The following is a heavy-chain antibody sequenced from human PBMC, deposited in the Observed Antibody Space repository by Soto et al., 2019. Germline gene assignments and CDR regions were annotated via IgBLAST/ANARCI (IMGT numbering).Heavy chain of an antibody. D-gene: IGHD3-3*01. V-gene: IGHV3-21*01. CDR2: ISSSSSYI. CDR3: ARDSINSATSPCWSEYYYCMDV. Sequence: GGSLRLSCAASGFTFSSYSMNWVRQAPGKGLEWVSSISSSSSYIYYANSVKGRFTISRDNAKNSLYLQLNSLGAEETAVYYCARDSINSATSPCWSEYYYCMDVWGQGTTVTVSS. CDR1: GFTFSSYS. J-gene: IGHJ6*02.